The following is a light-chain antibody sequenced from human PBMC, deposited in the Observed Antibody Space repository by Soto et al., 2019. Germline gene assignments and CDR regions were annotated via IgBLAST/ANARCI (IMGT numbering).Light chain of an antibody. J-gene: IGKJ1*01. CDR3: QHYGSSPPSWT. CDR1: HSVSSSY. CDR2: GTS. V-gene: IGKV3-20*01. Sequence: EIVLTQSPGTLSLSPAVRATLSCRASHSVSSSYLAWYKQKPGQAHRLLIYGTSSRATGIPDRFSGSGSGTDFTLTITRLEPEDFAVYYCQHYGSSPPSWTFGQGTKVEIK.